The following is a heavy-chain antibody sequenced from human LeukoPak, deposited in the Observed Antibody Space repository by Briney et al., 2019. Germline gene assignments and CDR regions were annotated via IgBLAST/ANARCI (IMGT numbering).Heavy chain of an antibody. Sequence: GGSLRLSCAASGFTFSSYAMHWVRQAPGKGLEYVSAISSNGGSTYYANSVKGRFTISRDNSKDTLYLQMGSLRAEDMAVYYCARELDDGDYVTFDYWGQGTLVTVSS. J-gene: IGHJ4*02. D-gene: IGHD4-17*01. CDR1: GFTFSSYA. V-gene: IGHV3-64*01. CDR3: ARELDDGDYVTFDY. CDR2: ISSNGGST.